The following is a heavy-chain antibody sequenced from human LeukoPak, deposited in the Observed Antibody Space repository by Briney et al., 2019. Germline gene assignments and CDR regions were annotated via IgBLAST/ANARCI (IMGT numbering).Heavy chain of an antibody. D-gene: IGHD2-2*01. CDR2: INPNSGGT. J-gene: IGHJ6*04. Sequence: ASVKVSCKASGYTFTGYYTHWVRQAPGQGLEWMGWINPNSGGTNYAQKFQGRVTMTRDTSISTAYMELSRLRSDDTAVYYCAILEAYCSSTSCYPTDVWGKGTTVTVSS. V-gene: IGHV1-2*02. CDR3: AILEAYCSSTSCYPTDV. CDR1: GYTFTGYY.